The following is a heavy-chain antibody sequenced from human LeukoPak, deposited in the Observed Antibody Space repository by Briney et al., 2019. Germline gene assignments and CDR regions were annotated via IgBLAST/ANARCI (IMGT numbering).Heavy chain of an antibody. CDR1: GFTFSSYW. D-gene: IGHD5-18*01. Sequence: GGSLRLSCAASGFTFSSYWMSWVRQAPGKGLEWVANIKQDGSEKYYVDSVKGRFTISRDNAKNSLYLQMNSLRAEDTAVYYCAREWGFLVDTLMARPGYWGQGTLVTVSS. CDR2: IKQDGSEK. V-gene: IGHV3-7*01. J-gene: IGHJ4*02. CDR3: AREWGFLVDTLMARPGY.